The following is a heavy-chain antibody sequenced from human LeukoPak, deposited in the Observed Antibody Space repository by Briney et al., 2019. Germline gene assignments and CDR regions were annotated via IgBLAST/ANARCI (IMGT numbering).Heavy chain of an antibody. D-gene: IGHD2-15*01. V-gene: IGHV1-2*02. CDR2: INPNSGGT. CDR3: ARDLGYCSGGSCYGWFDP. J-gene: IGHJ5*02. CDR1: GYPFTGYY. Sequence: ASVKVSCKASGYPFTGYYMHWVRQAPGQGLEWMGWINPNSGGTNYAQKFQGRVTMTRDTSISTAYMELSRLRSDDTAVYYCARDLGYCSGGSCYGWFDPWGQGTLVTVSS.